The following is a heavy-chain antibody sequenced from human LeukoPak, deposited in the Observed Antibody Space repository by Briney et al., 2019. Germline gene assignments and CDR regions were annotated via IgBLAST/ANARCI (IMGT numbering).Heavy chain of an antibody. V-gene: IGHV4-34*01. CDR3: ARGRKGYYYYMDV. CDR1: GGSCSGYY. D-gene: IGHD1-14*01. Sequence: SSETLFLTCAVYGGSCSGYYWSWIRQPPGKGLELIGEINHSGSTNYNPSLKSRVTISVDTSKNQFSLKLSSVTAADTAVYYCARGRKGYYYYMDVWGKGTTVTVSS. CDR2: INHSGST. J-gene: IGHJ6*03.